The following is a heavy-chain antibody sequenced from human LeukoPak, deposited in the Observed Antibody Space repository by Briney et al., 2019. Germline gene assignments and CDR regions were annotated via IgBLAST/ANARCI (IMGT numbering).Heavy chain of an antibody. CDR1: GGSFSGYY. D-gene: IGHD2-2*02. CDR2: INHSGST. CDR3: ARRVVPAAIRDWFDP. Sequence: SETLSLTCAVYGGSFSGYYWSWIRQPPGKGLEWIGEINHSGSTNYNPSLKSRVTISVDTSKNQFSLKLSSVTAADTAVYYCARRVVPAAIRDWFDPWGQGTLVTVSS. J-gene: IGHJ5*02. V-gene: IGHV4-34*01.